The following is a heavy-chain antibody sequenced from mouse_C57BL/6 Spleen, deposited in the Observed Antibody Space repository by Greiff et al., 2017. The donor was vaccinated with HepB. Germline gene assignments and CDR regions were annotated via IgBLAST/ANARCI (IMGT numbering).Heavy chain of an antibody. D-gene: IGHD1-1*01. J-gene: IGHJ2*01. CDR2: INPNNGGT. CDR1: GYTFTDYY. CDR3: ARRGPYYGSSGY. V-gene: IGHV1-26*01. Sequence: VQLQQSGPELVKPGASVKISCKASGYTFTDYYMNWVKQSHGKSLEWIGDINPNNGGTSYNQKFKGKATLTVDKSSSTAYMELRSLTSEDSAVYYCARRGPYYGSSGYWGQGTTLTVSS.